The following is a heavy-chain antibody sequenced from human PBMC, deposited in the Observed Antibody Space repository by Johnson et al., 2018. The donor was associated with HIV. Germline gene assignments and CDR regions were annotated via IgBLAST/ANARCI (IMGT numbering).Heavy chain of an antibody. CDR3: ARVGGISVAPNDAFDI. CDR2: ISWNSGSI. V-gene: IGHV3-9*01. Sequence: VESGGGLVQPGRSLRLSCAASGFTFDDYAMHWVRQAPGKGLEWVSGISWNSGSIGFADSVKGRFTISREHAKNYLYLQMNSLCAEDTALYYCARVGGISVAPNDAFDIWGEGTMFSVSS. CDR1: GFTFDDYA. D-gene: IGHD6-19*01. J-gene: IGHJ3*02.